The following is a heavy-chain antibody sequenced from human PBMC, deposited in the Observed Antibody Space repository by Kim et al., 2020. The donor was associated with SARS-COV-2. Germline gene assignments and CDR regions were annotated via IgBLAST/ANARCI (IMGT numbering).Heavy chain of an antibody. Sequence: GGSLRLSCAASGFTVSSNYMSWVRQAPGKGLEWVSVIYSSGSPYYADSVKGRFTISRDNSKNTLYLQMNSLRTEDTAVYYCAGTIFVVVRYYFDYWGQGTPLTVSS. CDR1: GFTVSSNY. CDR3: AGTIFVVVRYYFDY. V-gene: IGHV3-53*01. D-gene: IGHD3-3*01. CDR2: IYSSGSP. J-gene: IGHJ4*02.